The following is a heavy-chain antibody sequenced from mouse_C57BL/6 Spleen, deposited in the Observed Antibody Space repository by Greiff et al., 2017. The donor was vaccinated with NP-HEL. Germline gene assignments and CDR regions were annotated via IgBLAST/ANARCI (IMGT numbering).Heavy chain of an antibody. CDR3: ARSWYDYAGMAMDY. CDR1: GYTFTDYY. V-gene: IGHV1-26*01. J-gene: IGHJ4*01. CDR2: INPNNGGT. Sequence: EVQLQQSGPELVKPGASVKISCKASGYTFTDYYMNWVKQSHGKSLEWIGDINPNNGGTSYNQKFKGKATLTVDKSSSTAYMELRSLTSEDSAVYYCARSWYDYAGMAMDYWGQGTSVTVSS. D-gene: IGHD2-4*01.